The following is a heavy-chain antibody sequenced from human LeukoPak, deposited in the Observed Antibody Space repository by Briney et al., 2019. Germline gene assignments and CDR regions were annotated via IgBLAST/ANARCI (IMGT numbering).Heavy chain of an antibody. V-gene: IGHV3-15*01. D-gene: IGHD4-17*01. CDR3: TAGEGSTDFDS. CDR1: GFTFANVW. CDR2: IISISGGGTS. J-gene: IGHJ4*02. Sequence: GGSLRLSCTASGFTFANVWMSWVRQAPGKGLEWVGRIISISGGGTSDYPAPVKGRFTISRDDSKNTVFLQMSSLKTEDTAVYYCTAGEGSTDFDSWGQGTLVTVSS.